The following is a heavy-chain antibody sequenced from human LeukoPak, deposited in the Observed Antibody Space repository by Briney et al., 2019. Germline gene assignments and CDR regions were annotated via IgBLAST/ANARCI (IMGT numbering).Heavy chain of an antibody. CDR3: ATRPDSAAISEFDP. V-gene: IGHV4-39*01. D-gene: IGHD6-25*01. CDR2: IYYSGST. Sequence: PLETLSLTCTVSGGSISRSSYYWGWIRQPPGKGLGWLGSIYYSGSTYYNPSLKSRVTISVDTSKNQFSLKLSSVTAADTAVYYCATRPDSAAISEFDPWGQGTLVTVSS. J-gene: IGHJ5*02. CDR1: GGSISRSSYY.